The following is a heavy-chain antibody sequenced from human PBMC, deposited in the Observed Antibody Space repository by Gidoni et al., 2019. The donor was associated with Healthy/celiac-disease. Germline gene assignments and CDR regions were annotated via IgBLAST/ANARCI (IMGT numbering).Heavy chain of an antibody. CDR2: INPTSGGT. CDR1: GYTFTGYY. CDR3: ARVYSGSYSAVDDDAFDI. J-gene: IGHJ3*02. Sequence: QVQLVQSGAEVKKPGASVKVSCKASGYTFTGYYMHWVRQAPGQGLEWMGWINPTSGGTTYAQKFQGRVTMTRKPSISTAYMGLSRLRSDATAVYYCARVYSGSYSAVDDDAFDIWGQGTMVPVSP. D-gene: IGHD1-26*01. V-gene: IGHV1-2*02.